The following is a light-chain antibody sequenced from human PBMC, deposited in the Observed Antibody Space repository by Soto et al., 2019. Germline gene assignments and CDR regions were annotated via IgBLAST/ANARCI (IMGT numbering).Light chain of an antibody. Sequence: EIVMTQSPATLSVSPGERATLSCRASQSVSSNLAWYQQKPGQAPRLLIYGASTRAAGIPARFSGSGSGTDFIRTISSLQSEDFAVYYCQQYNEWPPWTFGQGTKVEIK. V-gene: IGKV3-15*01. CDR1: QSVSSN. J-gene: IGKJ1*01. CDR2: GAS. CDR3: QQYNEWPPWT.